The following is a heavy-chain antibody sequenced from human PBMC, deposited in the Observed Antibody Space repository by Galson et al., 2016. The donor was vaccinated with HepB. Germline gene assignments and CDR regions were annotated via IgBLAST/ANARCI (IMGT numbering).Heavy chain of an antibody. V-gene: IGHV7-4-1*02. CDR1: GYSFNSYG. J-gene: IGHJ6*02. CDR2: INTNTGNP. D-gene: IGHD3-16*02. Sequence: SVKVSCKASGYSFNSYGLNWVRQAPGQGLEWMGWINTNTGNPTYAQGFTGRFVFSLDSSVSTAYLQISSLKAEDTAAYYCARVWRGGVIDTFYYYYYGMDVWGQGTTVTGSS. CDR3: ARVWRGGVIDTFYYYYYGMDV.